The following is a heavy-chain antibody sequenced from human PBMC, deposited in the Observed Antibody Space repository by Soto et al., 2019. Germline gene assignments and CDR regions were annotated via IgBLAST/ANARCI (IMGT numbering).Heavy chain of an antibody. D-gene: IGHD2-15*01. J-gene: IGHJ4*02. CDR2: IDGSGGGT. Sequence: GGSLRLSCAASGFPFSTTDMSWVRQAPGKGLEWVSTIDGSGGGTYYADFVRGRFTISRDNSKNTLYLQMSSLRAEDSAVYYCARGSKDSYPGSRIFDFWGRGTLVTVSS. CDR1: GFPFSTTD. V-gene: IGHV3-23*01. CDR3: ARGSKDSYPGSRIFDF.